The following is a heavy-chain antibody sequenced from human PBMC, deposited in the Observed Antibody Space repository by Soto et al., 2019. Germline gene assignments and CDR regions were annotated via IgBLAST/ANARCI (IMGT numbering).Heavy chain of an antibody. CDR2: IHYSGST. J-gene: IGHJ5*02. Sequence: SKTLSLTCTVSGGSISSYYWSWIRQPPGKGLEWIGYIHYSGSTNYNPSLKSRVTISVDTSKNQFSLKLSSVTAADTAVYYCARLNYYDSGSYYPSPNNWFDPWGQGTLVTVSS. CDR3: ARLNYYDSGSYYPSPNNWFDP. CDR1: GGSISSYY. V-gene: IGHV4-59*08. D-gene: IGHD3-10*01.